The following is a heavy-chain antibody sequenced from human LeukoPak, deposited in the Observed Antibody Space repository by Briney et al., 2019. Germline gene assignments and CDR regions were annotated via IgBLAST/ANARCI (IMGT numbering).Heavy chain of an antibody. Sequence: GGSLRLSCAASGFTFSSYTMTWVRQAPEKELEWVSVISGSGATTYYADSVKGRFTISRDNSKNTLFLQMNSLRAEDTAVYYCAKRIVPAGSRGMDVWGQGTTVTVSS. J-gene: IGHJ6*02. CDR2: ISGSGATT. CDR3: AKRIVPAGSRGMDV. CDR1: GFTFSSYT. D-gene: IGHD2-2*01. V-gene: IGHV3-23*01.